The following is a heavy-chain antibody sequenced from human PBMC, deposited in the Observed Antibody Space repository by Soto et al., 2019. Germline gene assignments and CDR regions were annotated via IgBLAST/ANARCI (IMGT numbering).Heavy chain of an antibody. J-gene: IGHJ6*02. CDR2: IGYDGSNK. D-gene: IGHD5-18*01. Sequence: GGSLRLSCAVSGFTFSSYGMHWVRQAPGKGLEWVAFIGYDGSNKYYGKSVKGRFTISRDNSKNTLYLQMSSLRAEDTAVYYCARDVGIQVWLYYAMDVWGQGTTVTVSS. CDR3: ARDVGIQVWLYYAMDV. CDR1: GFTFSSYG. V-gene: IGHV3-30*02.